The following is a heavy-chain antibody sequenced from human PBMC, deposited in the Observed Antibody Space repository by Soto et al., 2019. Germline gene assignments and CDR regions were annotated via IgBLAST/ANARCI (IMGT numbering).Heavy chain of an antibody. V-gene: IGHV4-39*01. J-gene: IGHJ6*02. CDR2: IYYSGST. CDR1: GGSISSSSYY. D-gene: IGHD6-13*01. Sequence: SETLSLTCTVSGGSISSSSYYWGWIRQPPGKGLEWIGSIYYSGSTYYNPSLKSRVTISVDTSKNQFSLKLSSVTAADTAVYYCARQDGSSPGSYYYGMDVWGQGTTVTVSS. CDR3: ARQDGSSPGSYYYGMDV.